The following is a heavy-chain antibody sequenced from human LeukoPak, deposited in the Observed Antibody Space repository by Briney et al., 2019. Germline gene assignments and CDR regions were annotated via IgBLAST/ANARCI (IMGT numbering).Heavy chain of an antibody. CDR3: AKDLSGGYHSYYFDF. CDR1: GFTFSNYG. D-gene: IGHD5-18*01. V-gene: IGHV3-30*02. CDR2: IRNDGGLK. Sequence: PGGSLRLSCAASGFTFSNYGMHWVRQAPGKGLEWVAFIRNDGGLKYYADSVKGRFTISRDNSKNTLYLQMNSLSNEDTAVYFCAKDLSGGYHSYYFDFWGQGTPVTVS. J-gene: IGHJ4*02.